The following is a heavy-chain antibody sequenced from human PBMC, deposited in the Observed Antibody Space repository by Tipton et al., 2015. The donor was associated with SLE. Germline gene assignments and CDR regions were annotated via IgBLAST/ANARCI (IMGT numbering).Heavy chain of an antibody. J-gene: IGHJ3*02. CDR2: FHSSGIL. CDR1: GGSINSYY. D-gene: IGHD2-21*01. Sequence: TLSLTCTVSGGSINSYYWTWVRQPAGKGLEWIGHFHSSGILNYNPSLKSRVTMSVDTSKNQFFMRRSSATAADTAVYYCAREVITITDSDAFDIWGQGTMVTVSS. V-gene: IGHV4-4*07. CDR3: AREVITITDSDAFDI.